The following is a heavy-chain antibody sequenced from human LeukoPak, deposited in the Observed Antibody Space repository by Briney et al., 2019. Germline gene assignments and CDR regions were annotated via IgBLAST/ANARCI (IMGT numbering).Heavy chain of an antibody. CDR3: ARDSLPYIVGATISIDY. D-gene: IGHD1-26*01. CDR1: GYTFTSYG. Sequence: ASVKVSCKASGYTFTSYGISCVRQAPGQGLEWMGWISAYNGNTKYAQKLQGRVTMTTDTSTSTAYMELRSLGCDDTAVYYCARDSLPYIVGATISIDYWGQGTLVTVSS. J-gene: IGHJ4*02. V-gene: IGHV1-18*01. CDR2: ISAYNGNT.